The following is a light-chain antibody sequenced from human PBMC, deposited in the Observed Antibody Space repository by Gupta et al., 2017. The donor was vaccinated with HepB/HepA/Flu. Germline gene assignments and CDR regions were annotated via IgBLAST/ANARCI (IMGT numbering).Light chain of an antibody. V-gene: IGLV2-11*01. CDR1: TSDVGKYDY. J-gene: IGLJ1*01. CDR2: DVN. CDR3: CSYTGSHTLYV. Sequence: SALTQPRSVSGSPGKSVTLSCTGTTSDVGKYDYVSWYQHHPGKAPKLIIYDVNQRPSGVPSRFSGSKSANTASLTTSGLQADDEADYYCCSYTGSHTLYVFGGGTTVTVL.